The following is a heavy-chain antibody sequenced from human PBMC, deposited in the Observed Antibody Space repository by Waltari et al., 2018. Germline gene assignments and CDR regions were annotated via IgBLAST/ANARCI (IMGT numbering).Heavy chain of an antibody. D-gene: IGHD4-17*01. CDR1: GGSFSGYY. V-gene: IGHV4-34*01. Sequence: QVQLQQWGAGLLKPSETLSLTCAVYGGSFSGYYWSWIRQPPGRGLEWIGEINHSGRTNYNPALKSRVTISVDTSKNQFSLKLSSVTAADTAVYYCARGQDYGDYDSQDEPGDYWGQGTLVTVSS. CDR2: INHSGRT. J-gene: IGHJ4*02. CDR3: ARGQDYGDYDSQDEPGDY.